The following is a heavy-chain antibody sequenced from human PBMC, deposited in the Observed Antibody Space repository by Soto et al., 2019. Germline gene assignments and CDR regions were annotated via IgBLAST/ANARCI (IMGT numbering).Heavy chain of an antibody. CDR3: VRSRQMESGNDYGLDV. Sequence: QVQLQESGSGLVEPTQSLSLTCTVSGVSVNTADTWWSWIRQSPGKGLEFIGYYHSGGSTYYDASFRSRVIISADTSNSQFSLKLSSVTLSDTAVYFCVRSRQMESGNDYGLDVWGQGTTVTVSS. V-gene: IGHV4-30-4*01. D-gene: IGHD1-1*01. CDR2: YHSGGST. CDR1: GVSVNTADTW. J-gene: IGHJ6*02.